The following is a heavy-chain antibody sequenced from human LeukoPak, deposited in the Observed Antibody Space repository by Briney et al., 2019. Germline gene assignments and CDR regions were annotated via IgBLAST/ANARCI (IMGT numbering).Heavy chain of an antibody. V-gene: IGHV4-34*01. CDR3: ARDQRQWLVWFDP. D-gene: IGHD6-19*01. CDR1: GGSFSGYY. Sequence: PSETLSLTCAVYGGSFSGYYWSWIRQPPGKGLEWIGEINHSGSTNYNPSLKSRVTISVDTSKNQFSLKLSSVTAADTAVYYCARDQRQWLVWFDPWGQGTLVTVSS. CDR2: INHSGST. J-gene: IGHJ5*02.